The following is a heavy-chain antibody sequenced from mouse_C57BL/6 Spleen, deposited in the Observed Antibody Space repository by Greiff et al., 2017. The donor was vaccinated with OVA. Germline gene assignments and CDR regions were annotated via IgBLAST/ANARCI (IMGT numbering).Heavy chain of an antibody. D-gene: IGHD1-1*01. V-gene: IGHV1-18*01. J-gene: IGHJ2*01. CDR2: INPNNGGT. CDR1: GYTFTDYN. CDR3: ARLAHIQYYGSSYDYFDD. Sequence: VQLQQSGPELVKPGASVKIPCKASGYTFTDYNMDWVKQSPGKSLEWIGDINPNNGGTIYTQKFKGKATLTVDKSSSTAYMELRSLTSEDTAVYYCARLAHIQYYGSSYDYFDDWGKGTTLTVSS.